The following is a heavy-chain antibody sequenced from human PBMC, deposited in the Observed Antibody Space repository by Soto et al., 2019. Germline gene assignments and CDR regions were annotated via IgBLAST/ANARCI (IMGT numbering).Heavy chain of an antibody. Sequence: TLTCTFSGFSLSTSGVGVGWIRQPPGKALEWLALIYWDDDKRYSPSLKSRLTITKDTSKNRVVLTMTNMDPVDTATYFCARSSSGESYDFWSRYLWGPWFYPCGEGTLCTISS. CDR3: ARSSSGESYDFWSRYLWGPWFYP. V-gene: IGHV2-5*02. CDR2: IYWDDDK. J-gene: IGHJ5*02. D-gene: IGHD3-3*01. CDR1: GFSLSTSGVG.